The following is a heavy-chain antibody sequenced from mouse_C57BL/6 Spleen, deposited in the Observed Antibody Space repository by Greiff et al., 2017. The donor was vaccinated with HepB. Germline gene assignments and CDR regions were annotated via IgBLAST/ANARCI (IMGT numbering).Heavy chain of an antibody. J-gene: IGHJ4*01. D-gene: IGHD1-1*01. CDR3: ARTGYGSSPYYYAMDY. V-gene: IGHV1-50*01. CDR2: IDPSDSYT. Sequence: VQLQQPGAELVKPGASVKLSCKASGYTFTSYWMQWVKQRPGQGLEWIGEIDPSDSYTNYNQKFKGKATLTVDTSSSTAYMQLSSLTSEDSAVYYCARTGYGSSPYYYAMDYWGQGTSVTVSS. CDR1: GYTFTSYW.